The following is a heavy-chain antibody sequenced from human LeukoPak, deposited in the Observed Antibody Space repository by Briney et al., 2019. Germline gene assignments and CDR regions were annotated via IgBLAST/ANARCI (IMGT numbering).Heavy chain of an antibody. D-gene: IGHD4-17*01. V-gene: IGHV3-30*04. CDR1: GFTFSSYA. CDR2: VSYDGSNK. J-gene: IGHJ6*03. Sequence: GRSLRLSCAASGFTFSSYAMHWVRQAPGKGLEWVAVVSYDGSNKYYADSVKGRFTISRDNSKNTLYLQMNSLRAEDTAVYYCARDHGVTTLYYYYYYMDVWGKGTTVTVSS. CDR3: ARDHGVTTLYYYYYYMDV.